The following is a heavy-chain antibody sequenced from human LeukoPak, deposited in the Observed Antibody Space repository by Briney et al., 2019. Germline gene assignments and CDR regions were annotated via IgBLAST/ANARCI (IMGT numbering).Heavy chain of an antibody. CDR1: GGSISSSSYY. D-gene: IGHD3-10*01. V-gene: IGHV4-39*01. Sequence: KPSETLSLTCTVSGGSISSSSYYWGWIRQPPGKGLEWIGSIYYSGSTYYNPSLKSRVTISVDTSKNQFSLKLSSVTAADTAVYYCARLYGSGSYYNPTPDDWGQETLVIVSS. CDR2: IYYSGST. CDR3: ARLYGSGSYYNPTPDD. J-gene: IGHJ4*02.